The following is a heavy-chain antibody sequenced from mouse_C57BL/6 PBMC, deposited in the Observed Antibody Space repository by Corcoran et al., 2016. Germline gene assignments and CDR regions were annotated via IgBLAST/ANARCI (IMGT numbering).Heavy chain of an antibody. CDR3: ARQGY. V-gene: IGHV9-3*01. CDR1: GYTFTTYG. CDR2: INTYSGVP. Sequence: QIQLVQSGPELKKPGETVKISCKASGYTFTTYGMSWVKQAPGKGLKWMGWINTYSGVPTYADDFKGRFAFSLETSASTAYLQINNLKNEDTATYFWARQGYWGQGTSLTVSS. J-gene: IGHJ2*02.